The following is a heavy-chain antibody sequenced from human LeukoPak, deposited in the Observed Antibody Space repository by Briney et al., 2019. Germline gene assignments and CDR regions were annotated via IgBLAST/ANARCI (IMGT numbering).Heavy chain of an antibody. CDR1: GYTFTNYG. CDR3: ARCGTYYYASGSPSGAFDI. CDR2: ISTYNGNT. Sequence: ASVKVSCKASGYTFTNYGISWVQQATGQGLDWVGWISTYNGNTNYEQKLQDRVTMTTDTSTKTAYLELRSLRSDDTAVYYCARCGTYYYASGSPSGAFDIWGQGTKVTVSS. V-gene: IGHV1-18*01. D-gene: IGHD3-10*01. J-gene: IGHJ3*02.